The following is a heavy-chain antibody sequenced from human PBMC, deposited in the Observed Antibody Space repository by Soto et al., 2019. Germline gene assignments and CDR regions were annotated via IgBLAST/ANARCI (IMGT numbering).Heavy chain of an antibody. J-gene: IGHJ4*02. CDR3: AREAISGYSLFDY. CDR1: GYTFTSYA. Sequence: ASVKVSCKASGYTFTSYAIYWVRQAPGQRLEWMGWINAGNGNTKYSDKFQGRVTITRDTSTSTAYMELSSLRSEDTAVYYCAREAISGYSLFDYWGQGTLVTGSS. V-gene: IGHV1-3*01. CDR2: INAGNGNT. D-gene: IGHD3-22*01.